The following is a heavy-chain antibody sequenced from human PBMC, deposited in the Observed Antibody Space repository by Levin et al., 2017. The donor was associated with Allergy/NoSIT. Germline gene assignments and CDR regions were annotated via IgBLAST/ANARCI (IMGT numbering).Heavy chain of an antibody. J-gene: IGHJ6*02. CDR2: ISSSGSTK. D-gene: IGHD2-2*01. V-gene: IGHV3-11*01. Sequence: PGGSLRLSCAASGFTIKDYYMSWICQAPGKGLEWVSYISSSGSTKYYSDSVKGRFTISRDNAKNSLFLQMNSLRADDTAVYYCARETCTSSTCEYHYYYYYGLDVWGQGTTVTVSS. CDR1: GFTIKDYY. CDR3: ARETCTSSTCEYHYYYYYGLDV.